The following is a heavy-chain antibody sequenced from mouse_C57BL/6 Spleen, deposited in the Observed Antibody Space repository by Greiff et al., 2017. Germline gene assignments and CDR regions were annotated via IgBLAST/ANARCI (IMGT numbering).Heavy chain of an antibody. D-gene: IGHD1-1*01. J-gene: IGHJ2*01. Sequence: EVNVVESGGGLVKPGGSLKLSCAASGFTFSSYAMSWVRQTPEQRLEWVATISDCGSYTFYPDNVKGRFTILRDNATNNLYLPKRHLKSEDTAMYYIARCITTVVADYWGQGTTLTVSS. V-gene: IGHV5-4*03. CDR2: ISDCGSYT. CDR3: ARCITTVVADY. CDR1: GFTFSSYA.